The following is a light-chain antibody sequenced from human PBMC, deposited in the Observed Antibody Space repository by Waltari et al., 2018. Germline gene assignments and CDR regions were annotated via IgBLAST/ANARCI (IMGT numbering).Light chain of an antibody. CDR3: SSFTTDRTWV. Sequence: QSALTQPASVSGSPGPSITIPCSGSSGDFSGYDYVSWYQQPPPQAPRAIVYDVGKRPSGISARFSGSKSGNTASLTISGLQAEDEATYFCSSFTTDRTWVFGGGTKVIV. CDR1: SGDFSGYDY. V-gene: IGLV2-14*03. J-gene: IGLJ3*02. CDR2: DVG.